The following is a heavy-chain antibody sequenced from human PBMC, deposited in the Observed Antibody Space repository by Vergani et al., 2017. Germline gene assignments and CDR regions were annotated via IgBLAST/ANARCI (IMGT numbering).Heavy chain of an antibody. D-gene: IGHD3-10*01. V-gene: IGHV4-4*09. CDR2: IYTSGST. Sequence: QVQLQESGPGLVKPSETLSLTCTVSGGSISSYYWSWIRQPPGKGLEWIGYIYTSGSTNYNPSLKSRVTISVDTSKNQFSLKLSSVTAADTAVYYCARGLRGSPYYFDYWGQGTLVTVSS. CDR1: GGSISSYY. CDR3: ARGLRGSPYYFDY. J-gene: IGHJ4*02.